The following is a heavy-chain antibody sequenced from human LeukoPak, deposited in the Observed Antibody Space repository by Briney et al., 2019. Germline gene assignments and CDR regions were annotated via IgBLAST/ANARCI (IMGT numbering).Heavy chain of an antibody. V-gene: IGHV4-30-4*01. Sequence: SQTLSLTCTVSGGSISSGDYYWSWLRQPPGKGLEWIGYIYYSGSTYYNPSLKSRVTISVDTSKNQFSLKLSSVTAADTAVYYCARAPGVITFDYWGQGTLVTVSS. CDR1: GGSISSGDYY. CDR3: ARAPGVITFDY. D-gene: IGHD3-16*02. CDR2: IYYSGST. J-gene: IGHJ4*02.